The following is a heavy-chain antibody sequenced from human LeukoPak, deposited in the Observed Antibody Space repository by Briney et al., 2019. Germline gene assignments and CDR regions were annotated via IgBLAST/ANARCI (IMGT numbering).Heavy chain of an antibody. Sequence: GGSLRLSCAASGFTVSSNYMSWVRQAPGKGLEWVSVIYSGGSTYYANSVKGRFTISRRNSKNTLYLQMNSLRAEDAAVYYCAGGAYYYDSSGPYWGQGTLVTVSS. CDR3: AGGAYYYDSSGPY. CDR2: IYSGGST. J-gene: IGHJ4*02. CDR1: GFTVSSNY. D-gene: IGHD3-22*01. V-gene: IGHV3-53*01.